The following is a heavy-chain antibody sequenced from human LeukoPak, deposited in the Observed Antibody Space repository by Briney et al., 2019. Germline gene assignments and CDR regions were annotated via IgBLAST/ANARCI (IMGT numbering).Heavy chain of an antibody. D-gene: IGHD2-15*01. CDR1: GYTFTSYD. CDR2: VNPNSGHT. Sequence: ASVKVSCKASGYTFTSYDINWVRQATGQGLEWMGWVNPNSGHTGYAQKFQGRVTMTRNTSISAAYMELSSLTSEDTAVYYCARGAPGSYCSGGSCPYFDYWGQGTLVSVSS. V-gene: IGHV1-8*01. J-gene: IGHJ4*02. CDR3: ARGAPGSYCSGGSCPYFDY.